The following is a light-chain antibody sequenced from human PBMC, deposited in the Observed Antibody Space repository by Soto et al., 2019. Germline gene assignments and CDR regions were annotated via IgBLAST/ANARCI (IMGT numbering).Light chain of an antibody. CDR3: QQRSNWLFT. Sequence: EIVLTQSPATLSLSPGERATLSCRASQSVSSYLAWYQQKSGQAPRLLIYDASKRATGIPARFSGSGSGTDFTLTISSLEPEDFEVYYCQQRSNWLFTFGPGTKVDIK. J-gene: IGKJ3*01. V-gene: IGKV3-11*01. CDR1: QSVSSY. CDR2: DAS.